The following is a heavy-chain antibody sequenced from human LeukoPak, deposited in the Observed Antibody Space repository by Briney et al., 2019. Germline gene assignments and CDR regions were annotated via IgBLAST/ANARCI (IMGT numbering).Heavy chain of an antibody. Sequence: GGSLRLSCAASGFTFSSYGMHWVRQAPGKGLEWVAFIRYDGSNKYYADSVKGRFTISRDNSKNTPYLQMNSLRAEDTAVYYCAKGLRLYLDALDIWGQGTMVTVSS. V-gene: IGHV3-30*02. J-gene: IGHJ3*02. D-gene: IGHD2-8*01. CDR2: IRYDGSNK. CDR3: AKGLRLYLDALDI. CDR1: GFTFSSYG.